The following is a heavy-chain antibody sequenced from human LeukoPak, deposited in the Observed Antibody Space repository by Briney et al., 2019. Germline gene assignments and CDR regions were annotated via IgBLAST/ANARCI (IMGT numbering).Heavy chain of an antibody. CDR3: ARTNYDTLTGPFYGMDV. CDR1: GFTFSDYY. V-gene: IGHV3-11*06. D-gene: IGHD3-9*01. CDR2: ISSSSSYT. J-gene: IGHJ6*04. Sequence: GGSLRLSCAASGFTFSDYYMSWIRQAPGKGLEWVSYISSSSSYTNHADSVKGRFTISRDNAKNSLYLQMNSLRAEDTAVYYCARTNYDTLTGPFYGMDVWGKGTTVTVSS.